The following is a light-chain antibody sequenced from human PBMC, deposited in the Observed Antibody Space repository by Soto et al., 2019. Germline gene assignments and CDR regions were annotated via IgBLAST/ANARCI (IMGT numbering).Light chain of an antibody. J-gene: IGKJ1*01. CDR2: GAS. CDR1: QSVSSN. CDR3: QQYKNWPRT. Sequence: EIVMTQSPATLSVSPGERATLSCRASQSVSSNLAWYQQKPGQAPRLLIYGASTRATGIPARFSGSGSGTEFTLTISSLRSEDFAVYYCQQYKNWPRTFGRGTKVEIK. V-gene: IGKV3-15*01.